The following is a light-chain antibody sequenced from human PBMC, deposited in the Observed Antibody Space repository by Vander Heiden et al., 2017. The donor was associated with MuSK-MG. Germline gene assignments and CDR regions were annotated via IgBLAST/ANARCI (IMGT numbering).Light chain of an antibody. Sequence: DIQMTQSPSTLSASVGDRVTITCRASQSIGTWLAWYQQKPGKAPNLLIYDASSLQSGVPSRFSGSGSGTEFTLTISSLQPDDFATYYCQQDKNISDMFGQGTKVEIK. CDR1: QSIGTW. CDR3: QQDKNISDM. V-gene: IGKV1-5*01. CDR2: DAS. J-gene: IGKJ1*01.